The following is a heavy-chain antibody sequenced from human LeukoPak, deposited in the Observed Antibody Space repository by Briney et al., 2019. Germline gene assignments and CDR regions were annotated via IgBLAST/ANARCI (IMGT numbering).Heavy chain of an antibody. CDR2: IYYSGST. CDR1: SGSINSGSYY. J-gene: IGHJ4*02. CDR3: ARRLLTDPFDY. Sequence: SETLSLTCTVSSGSINSGSYYWGWIRQPPGKGLEWIGSIYYSGSTYYNPSLKSRVTISVDTSKNQFSLKLSSVTAADTAVYYCARRLLTDPFDYWGQGTLVTVSS. D-gene: IGHD7-27*01. V-gene: IGHV4-39*07.